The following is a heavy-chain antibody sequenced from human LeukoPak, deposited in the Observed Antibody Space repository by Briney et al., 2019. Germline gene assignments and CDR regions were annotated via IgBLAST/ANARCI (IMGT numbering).Heavy chain of an antibody. J-gene: IGHJ4*02. Sequence: SETLSLTCTVSGGSISSYYWSWIRQPPGKGLEWIGSIYYSGSTNYNPSLKSRVTISVDTSKNQFSLKLSSVNAADTAVYYCARDDYGSGFDYWGQGTLVTVSS. D-gene: IGHD3-10*01. CDR1: GGSISSYY. CDR3: ARDDYGSGFDY. CDR2: IYYSGST. V-gene: IGHV4-59*01.